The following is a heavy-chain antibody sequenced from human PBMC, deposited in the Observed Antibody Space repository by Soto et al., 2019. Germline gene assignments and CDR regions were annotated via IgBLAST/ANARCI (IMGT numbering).Heavy chain of an antibody. CDR1: GFTFSSYA. D-gene: IGHD3-10*01. CDR3: ARDPNPFGGELDY. V-gene: IGHV3-30-3*01. Sequence: GGSLRLSCAASGFTFSSYAMHWVRQAPGKGLEWVAVISYDGSNKYYADSVKGRFTISRDNSKNTLHLQMNSLRAEDTAVYYCARDPNPFGGELDYWGQGTLVTVSS. CDR2: ISYDGSNK. J-gene: IGHJ4*02.